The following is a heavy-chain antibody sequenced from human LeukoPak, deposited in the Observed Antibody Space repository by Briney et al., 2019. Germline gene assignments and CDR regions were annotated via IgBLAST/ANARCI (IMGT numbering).Heavy chain of an antibody. CDR3: TTAVKGGVYRSFDY. V-gene: IGHV3-15*01. J-gene: IGHJ4*02. Sequence: LTCTVSGGSISSDFWIWVRQPPGKGLEWVGRIKSKTDGGTTDYAAPVKGRFTISRDDSKNTLYLQMNSLKTEDTAVYYCTTAVKGGVYRSFDYWGQGTLVTVSS. CDR1: GGSISSDF. CDR2: IKSKTDGGTT. D-gene: IGHD5/OR15-5a*01.